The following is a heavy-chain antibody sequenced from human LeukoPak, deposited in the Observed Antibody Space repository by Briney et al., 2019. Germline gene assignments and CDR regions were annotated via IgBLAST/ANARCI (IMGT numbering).Heavy chain of an antibody. Sequence: GGSLRLSCAASGFTFSSYSMSWVRQAPGKGLEWVSYISSTSSTIYYADSVKGRFTISRDNAKNSLYLQMNSLRDEDTAVYYCASGLMYYDSGPIWGQGTMVTVSS. CDR1: GFTFSSYS. V-gene: IGHV3-48*02. D-gene: IGHD3-22*01. CDR2: ISSTSSTI. J-gene: IGHJ3*02. CDR3: ASGLMYYDSGPI.